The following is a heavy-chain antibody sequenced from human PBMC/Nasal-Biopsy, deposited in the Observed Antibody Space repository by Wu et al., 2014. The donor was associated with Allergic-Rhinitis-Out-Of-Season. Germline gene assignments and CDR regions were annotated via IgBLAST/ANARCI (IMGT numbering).Heavy chain of an antibody. J-gene: IGHJ4*02. CDR3: ARHSTKIVGMFDS. CDR2: IYGRLT. CDR1: GDSISRYY. V-gene: IGHV4-59*08. Sequence: TLSLTCTVSGDSISRYYWSWIRQPPGKGLEWIGYIYGRLTNYNSSLKSRVTISEDMSMNHFSLRLSSVTAADTAVYYCARHSTKIVGMFDSWGQGTLVTVSS. D-gene: IGHD1-26*01.